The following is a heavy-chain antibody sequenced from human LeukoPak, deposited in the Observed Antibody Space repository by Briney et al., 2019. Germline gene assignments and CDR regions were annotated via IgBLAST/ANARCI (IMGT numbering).Heavy chain of an antibody. Sequence: PGGSLRLSCAASGFTFSSYSMQWVRQAPGKGLEWVALIWYDGSNKYYADSVKGRFTISRDNSMNTLYLQMDSLRAEDTAVYYCARDRGYSYGHPFDYWGHGTLVTVSS. CDR2: IWYDGSNK. CDR1: GFTFSSYS. V-gene: IGHV3-33*01. CDR3: ARDRGYSYGHPFDY. J-gene: IGHJ4*01. D-gene: IGHD5-18*01.